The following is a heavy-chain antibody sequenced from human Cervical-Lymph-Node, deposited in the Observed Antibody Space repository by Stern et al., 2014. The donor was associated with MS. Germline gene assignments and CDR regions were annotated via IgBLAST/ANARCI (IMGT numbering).Heavy chain of an antibody. Sequence: VQLLESGGGVVQPGRSLRLSCAASGFAFRRYALHWVRQAPGKGLEWVVCISDDGRDKYYTDSVKGRFTVSRDNSNNTVDLEMNSLRLEDTAVYYCAKGGSGSYLDWGQGSLVTVSS. J-gene: IGHJ4*02. D-gene: IGHD1-26*01. CDR1: GFAFRRYA. V-gene: IGHV3-30*04. CDR3: AKGGSGSYLD. CDR2: ISDDGRDK.